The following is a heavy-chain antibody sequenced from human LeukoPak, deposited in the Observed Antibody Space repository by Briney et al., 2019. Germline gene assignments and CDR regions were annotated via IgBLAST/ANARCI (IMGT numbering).Heavy chain of an antibody. Sequence: GGSLRLSCAASGFTFSSYAMSWVRQAPGKGLEWVSVISGSGSSTYYAGSVRGRFTISRDNSKNTLYLQMNSLRAEDTAVYYCAKGFNDCSGGTCYWFDYWGQGTLVTVSS. D-gene: IGHD2-15*01. V-gene: IGHV3-23*01. CDR3: AKGFNDCSGGTCYWFDY. CDR2: ISGSGSST. CDR1: GFTFSSYA. J-gene: IGHJ4*02.